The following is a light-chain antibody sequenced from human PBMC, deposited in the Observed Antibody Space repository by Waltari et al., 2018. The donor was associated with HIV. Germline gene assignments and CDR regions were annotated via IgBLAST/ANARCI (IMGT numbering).Light chain of an antibody. V-gene: IGLV1-51*01. CDR2: ENN. CDR1: SSNIGDNS. Sequence: QSVLTQPPSVSAAPGQKVTISCSGGSSNIGDNSVSWYQQLPGTAPKLRIFENNNRPSGIPDRFAGSKSGTSATLGITGLQTGDEADYYGGAWDSSLNPGVVFGGGTKLTVL. CDR3: GAWDSSLNPGVV. J-gene: IGLJ2*01.